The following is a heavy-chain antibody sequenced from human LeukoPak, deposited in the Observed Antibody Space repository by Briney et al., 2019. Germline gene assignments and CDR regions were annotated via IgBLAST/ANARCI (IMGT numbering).Heavy chain of an antibody. V-gene: IGHV1-2*02. J-gene: IGHJ3*02. CDR2: INPNSGGT. D-gene: IGHD3-22*01. CDR3: ARDLVYYYDSSGYYVSAFDI. Sequence: GASVKVSCKASGYTFTGYYMHWVRQAPGQGLEWMGWINPNSGGTNYAQKFQGRVTMTRDTSISTAYMELSRLRSDDTAVYYCARDLVYYYDSSGYYVSAFDIWGQGTMVTVSS. CDR1: GYTFTGYY.